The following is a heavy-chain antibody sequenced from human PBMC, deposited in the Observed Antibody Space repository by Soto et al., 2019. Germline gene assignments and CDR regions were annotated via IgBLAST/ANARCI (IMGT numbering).Heavy chain of an antibody. Sequence: RASVKVSCKASGYTFTSYALHWVRQAPGQRLEWMGWINAGNGNTKYSQKLQGRVTITRDTSASTAYMELSSLRSEDTAVYYCAREGEIRNLLPAARNNWFDPWGQGTLVTVSS. CDR3: AREGEIRNLLPAARNNWFDP. CDR1: GYTFTSYA. J-gene: IGHJ5*02. CDR2: INAGNGNT. V-gene: IGHV1-3*01. D-gene: IGHD2-2*01.